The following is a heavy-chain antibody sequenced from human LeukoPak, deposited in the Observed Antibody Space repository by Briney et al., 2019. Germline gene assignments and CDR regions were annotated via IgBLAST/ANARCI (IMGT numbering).Heavy chain of an antibody. CDR2: IIPIFGTA. J-gene: IGHJ1*01. D-gene: IGHD1-1*01. Sequence: SVKVSCKASGYTFTSYGISWVRQAPGQGLEWMGGIIPIFGTANYAQKFQGRVTITADESTSTAYMELSSLRSEDTAVYYCAGGPGQPEYFQHWGQGTLVTVSS. CDR1: GYTFTSYG. V-gene: IGHV1-69*13. CDR3: AGGPGQPEYFQH.